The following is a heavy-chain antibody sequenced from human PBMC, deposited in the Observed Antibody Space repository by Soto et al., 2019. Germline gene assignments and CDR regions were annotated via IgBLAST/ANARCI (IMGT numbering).Heavy chain of an antibody. D-gene: IGHD6-13*01. V-gene: IGHV4-34*01. CDR2: INHSGST. Sequence: SETLSLTCAVYGGSFSGYYWSWIRQPPGKGLEWIGEINHSGSTNYNPSLKSRVTISVDTSKNQFSLKLSSVTAADTAVYYCAKSSSSSSWGQYGLHVWGQGTTVTGS. CDR3: AKSSSSSSWGQYGLHV. CDR1: GGSFSGYY. J-gene: IGHJ6*02.